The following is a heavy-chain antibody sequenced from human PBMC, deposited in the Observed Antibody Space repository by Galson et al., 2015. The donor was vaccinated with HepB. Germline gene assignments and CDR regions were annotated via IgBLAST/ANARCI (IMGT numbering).Heavy chain of an antibody. J-gene: IGHJ2*01. Sequence: QSGAEVKKPGESLKISCQGSGYSFANYWIGWVRQMPGKGLEWMGIIYPGDSDTRYSPSFQGQVTLSADKSISTAYLQWNSLRASDTAMYYCARLPSRSPHWYFDLWGRGTQVTVSS. CDR2: IYPGDSDT. V-gene: IGHV5-51*03. CDR1: GYSFANYW. D-gene: IGHD2-2*01. CDR3: ARLPSRSPHWYFDL.